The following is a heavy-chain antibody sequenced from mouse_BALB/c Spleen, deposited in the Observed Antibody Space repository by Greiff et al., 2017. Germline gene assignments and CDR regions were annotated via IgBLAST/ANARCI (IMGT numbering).Heavy chain of an antibody. V-gene: IGHV1-4*01. CDR2: INPSSGYT. CDR1: GYTFTSYT. J-gene: IGHJ3*01. Sequence: VMLVESGAELARPGASVKMSCKASGYTFTSYTMHWVKQRPGQGLEWIGYINPSSGYTNYNQKFKDKATLTADKSSSTAYMQLSSLTSEDSAVYYCARLGRGGGFAYWGQGTLVTVSA. D-gene: IGHD4-1*01. CDR3: ARLGRGGGFAY.